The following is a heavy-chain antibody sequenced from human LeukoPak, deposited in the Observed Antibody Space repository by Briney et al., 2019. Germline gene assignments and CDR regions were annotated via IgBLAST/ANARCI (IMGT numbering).Heavy chain of an antibody. CDR2: VADDEKTI. CDR3: ARDLGQYYDTSDNWFDP. J-gene: IGHJ5*02. CDR1: GFTFTSHS. Sequence: GGSLRLSCVASGFTFTSHSMHWVRQAPGKGLEWVAVVADDEKTIFYADSVKGRFTISRDNAKNTLNLQMNSLRAEDTAVYYCARDLGQYYDTSDNWFDPWGQGTLVTVSS. V-gene: IGHV3-30*04. D-gene: IGHD3-22*01.